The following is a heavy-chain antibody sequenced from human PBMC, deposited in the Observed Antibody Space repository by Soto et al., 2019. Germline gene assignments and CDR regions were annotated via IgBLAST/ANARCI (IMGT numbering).Heavy chain of an antibody. CDR2: IIPIFGTA. D-gene: IGHD2-2*01. V-gene: IGHV1-69*13. CDR1: GGTFSSYA. Sequence: SVKVSCKASGGTFSSYAISWVRQAPGQGLEWMGGIIPIFGTANYAQKFQGRVTITADESTSTAYMELSSLRSEDTAVYYCARAPLVPAANIYYYYGMDVWGQGTTVTV. J-gene: IGHJ6*02. CDR3: ARAPLVPAANIYYYYGMDV.